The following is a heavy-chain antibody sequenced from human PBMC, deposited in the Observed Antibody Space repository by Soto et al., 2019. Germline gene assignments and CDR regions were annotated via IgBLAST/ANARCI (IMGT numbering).Heavy chain of an antibody. V-gene: IGHV3-30*18. Sequence: HPGGSLRLSCAASGFTFSSYGMHWVRQAPGKGLEWVAVISYDGSNKYYADSVKGRFTISRDNSKNTLYLQMNSLRAEDTAVYYCAKSDGNPGYSSSWYTPMDGMDVWGQGTTVTVS. CDR1: GFTFSSYG. D-gene: IGHD6-13*01. CDR3: AKSDGNPGYSSSWYTPMDGMDV. CDR2: ISYDGSNK. J-gene: IGHJ6*02.